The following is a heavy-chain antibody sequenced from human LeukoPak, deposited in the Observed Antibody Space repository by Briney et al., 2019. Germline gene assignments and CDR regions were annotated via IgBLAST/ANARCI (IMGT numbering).Heavy chain of an antibody. Sequence: PSETLSLTCTVSGGSISSSSYYWGWIRQPPGKGLEWIGSIYYSGSTYYNPSLKSRVTISVDTSKNQFSLKLSSVTAADTAVYYCARDRGGYRYWHFDLWGRGTLVAVSS. CDR3: ARDRGGYRYWHFDL. V-gene: IGHV4-39*02. CDR2: IYYSGST. D-gene: IGHD5-12*01. J-gene: IGHJ2*01. CDR1: GGSISSSSYY.